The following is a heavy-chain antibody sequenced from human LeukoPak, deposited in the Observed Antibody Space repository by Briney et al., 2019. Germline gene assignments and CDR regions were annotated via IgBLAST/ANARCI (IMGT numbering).Heavy chain of an antibody. D-gene: IGHD7-27*01. J-gene: IGHJ4*02. CDR1: GFTFSNYA. V-gene: IGHV3-48*03. CDR3: ARTMWGFDY. Sequence: QTGGSLRLSCAASGFTFSNYAMNWVRQAPGKGLEWVSYISSSGSIIYYADSVKGRFTISRDNAKRSLFLQMNSLRVEDTAVYYCARTMWGFDYWGQGTLVTVSS. CDR2: ISSSGSII.